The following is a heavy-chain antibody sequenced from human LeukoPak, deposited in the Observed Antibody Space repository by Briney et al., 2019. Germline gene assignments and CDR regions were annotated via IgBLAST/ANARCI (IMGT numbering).Heavy chain of an antibody. V-gene: IGHV3-48*03. CDR1: GFTFSSYE. CDR3: ARLLSFGDLPFDY. CDR2: ISSSGSTI. D-gene: IGHD3-10*01. Sequence: GGSLRLSCAASGFTFSSYEMNWVRQAPGKGLEWVSYISSSGSTIYYADSVKGRFTISRDNAKNSLYLQMNSQRAEDTAVYYCARLLSFGDLPFDYWGQGTLVTVSS. J-gene: IGHJ4*02.